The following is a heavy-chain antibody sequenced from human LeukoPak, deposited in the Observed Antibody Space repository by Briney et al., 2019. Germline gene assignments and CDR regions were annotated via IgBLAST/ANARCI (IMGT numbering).Heavy chain of an antibody. Sequence: SDTLSLTCAVYGDSFSGYYWSWIRQPPGKGLEWMGEINHNGSTNYNPYIKSRVTILVDNTKNKFSLKLSSVTAADTAVYYCARGGATMVRGVIITNRRYYYMDVWGKGTTVTVSS. J-gene: IGHJ6*03. CDR1: GDSFSGYY. V-gene: IGHV4-34*01. CDR2: INHNGST. D-gene: IGHD3-10*01. CDR3: ARGGATMVRGVIITNRRYYYMDV.